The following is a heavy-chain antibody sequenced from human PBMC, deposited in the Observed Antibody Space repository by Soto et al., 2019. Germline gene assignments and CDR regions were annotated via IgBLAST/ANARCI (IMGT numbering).Heavy chain of an antibody. V-gene: IGHV3-23*01. D-gene: IGHD4-17*01. CDR1: GYPFARDA. CDR3: AKAAPTVTTFWDL. Sequence: QLLESGGGLVQPGGSLRLSCEGSGYPFARDAMSWVRQVPGRGLQWVASVSGSGADKHYSDSVGGRFTISRDNSKNTLFLQLNSLRAEDTAVYYCAKAAPTVTTFWDLWGQGTLVTVSS. J-gene: IGHJ5*02. CDR2: VSGSGADK.